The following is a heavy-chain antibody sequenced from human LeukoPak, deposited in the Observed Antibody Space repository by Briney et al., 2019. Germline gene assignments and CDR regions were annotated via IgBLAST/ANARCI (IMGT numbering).Heavy chain of an antibody. CDR2: IIPIFGTA. Sequence: SVKVSCKASGGTFSSYAISWVRQAPGQGLEWMGGIIPIFGTANYAQKFQGRVTITADESTSTAYMELSSLRSEDTAVYYCARARDYGDYVDYWGQGTLVTVSS. V-gene: IGHV1-69*13. D-gene: IGHD4-17*01. CDR1: GGTFSSYA. CDR3: ARARDYGDYVDY. J-gene: IGHJ4*02.